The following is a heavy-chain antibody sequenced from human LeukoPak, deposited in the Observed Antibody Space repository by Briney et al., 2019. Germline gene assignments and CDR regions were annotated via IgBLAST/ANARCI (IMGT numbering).Heavy chain of an antibody. D-gene: IGHD2-8*01. J-gene: IGHJ3*02. CDR1: SDSISTHY. CDR2: VSSIGLT. Sequence: SETLSLTCTISSDSISTHYWTWIRQSPGKGLEWIGYVSSIGLTNYNPSLKSRVTISVDTSKNRFSLRLRSLTAADTAVYYCARDLTTVTKGFDIWGQGTVVTVSS. CDR3: ARDLTTVTKGFDI. V-gene: IGHV4-59*11.